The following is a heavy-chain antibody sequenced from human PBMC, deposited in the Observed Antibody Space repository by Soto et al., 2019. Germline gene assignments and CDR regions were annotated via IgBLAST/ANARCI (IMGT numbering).Heavy chain of an antibody. V-gene: IGHV4-30-4*01. CDR3: ARGGALRPYGHVPLAF. CDR1: GDSISNLDYF. J-gene: IGHJ4*02. D-gene: IGHD3-16*01. Sequence: SETLSLTCSVSGDSISNLDYFWAWIRQPPGQALEYIGYIYKSATTYYNPSFESRVAISVDTSKSQFSLNVTSVTAADTAVYFCARGGALRPYGHVPLAFWGQGALVTVSS. CDR2: IYKSATT.